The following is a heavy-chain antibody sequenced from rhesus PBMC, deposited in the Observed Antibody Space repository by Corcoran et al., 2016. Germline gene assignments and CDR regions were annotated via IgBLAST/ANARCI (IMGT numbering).Heavy chain of an antibody. CDR2: IAGRGGSS. Sequence: QLQLQESGPGLVQPSETLSLTCAVSGGSISRNWWGLIRQPPGKGRGWVGRIAGRGGSSSYNPPLESRVTSSTDTSKNHLPLKLISVTAADTAVYYCARDPPGKGTPTGRFDVWGPGGLVTVSS. CDR1: GGSISRNW. V-gene: IGHV4-173*01. J-gene: IGHJ5-1*01. D-gene: IGHD1-38*01. CDR3: ARDPPGKGTPTGRFDV.